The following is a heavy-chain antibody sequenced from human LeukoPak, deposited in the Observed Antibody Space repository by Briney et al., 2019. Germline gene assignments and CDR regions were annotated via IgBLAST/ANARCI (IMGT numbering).Heavy chain of an antibody. J-gene: IGHJ3*02. CDR2: IIPIFGTA. D-gene: IGHD1-26*01. CDR3: ARDGGSHDAFDI. V-gene: IGHV1-69*01. Sequence: PVKVSCKASGATFSSYAISWVRQAPGQGLEWMGGIIPIFGTANYAQKFQAKVTITADESTSTAYMELSSLRSEDTAVYYCARDGGSHDAFDIWGQGTMVTVSS. CDR1: GATFSSYA.